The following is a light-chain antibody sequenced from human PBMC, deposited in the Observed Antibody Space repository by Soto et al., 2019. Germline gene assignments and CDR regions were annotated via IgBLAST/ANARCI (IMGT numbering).Light chain of an antibody. CDR1: TLGDKF. Sequence: SYELTQPPSVSVSPGQTGSITCSGDTLGDKFVAWYQQKPGQSPALVIYQDTRRPSGIPARFSGSKSGNTATLTISGTQAMDEADYYCQAWDSSPLFGVGTKVTVL. CDR2: QDT. J-gene: IGLJ2*01. CDR3: QAWDSSPL. V-gene: IGLV3-1*01.